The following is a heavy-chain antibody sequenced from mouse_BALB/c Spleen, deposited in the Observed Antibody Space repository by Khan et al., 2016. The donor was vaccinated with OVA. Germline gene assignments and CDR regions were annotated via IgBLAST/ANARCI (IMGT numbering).Heavy chain of an antibody. CDR1: GFTFSTYG. D-gene: IGHD1-1*01. CDR2: ISSGGHYT. J-gene: IGHJ3*01. Sequence: EVELVESGGDIVKPGGSLKLSCAASGFTFSTYGMSWVRQTPDKRLEWVATISSGGHYTYYPDSVKGRFTISRDNAKSTLYLQMSSLKSEDTAIYYCARLAYYYNSEGFAYWGEGTLVTVSA. CDR3: ARLAYYYNSEGFAY. V-gene: IGHV5-6*01.